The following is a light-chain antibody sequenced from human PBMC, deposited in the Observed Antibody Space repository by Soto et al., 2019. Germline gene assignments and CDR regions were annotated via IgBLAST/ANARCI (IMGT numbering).Light chain of an antibody. CDR3: GTWDSSLSAGV. CDR2: DNK. Sequence: QAVVTQPPSVSAAPGQRVTISCSGSSSNIGKNYVSWYQQLPGTAPKLLIYDNKERPTGIADRFSGYKSGTSATLGITGLQTGDEADYYCGTWDSSLSAGVFGGGTKVTVL. J-gene: IGLJ3*02. V-gene: IGLV1-51*01. CDR1: SSNIGKNY.